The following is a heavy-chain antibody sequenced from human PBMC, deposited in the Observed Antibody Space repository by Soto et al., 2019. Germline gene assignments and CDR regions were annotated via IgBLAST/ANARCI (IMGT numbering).Heavy chain of an antibody. V-gene: IGHV4-59*12. J-gene: IGHJ3*02. CDR1: GGSIRRYY. CDR3: ARKRVMITFGFANNEHDAFDI. CDR2: IYYSGST. Sequence: PSETLSLTLSVSGGSIRRYYWGWIRPPPGEGLGWIGYIYYSGSTNYNPSLKSRVTISADKSIRTTYLQWSSLKASDTAMYYCARKRVMITFGFANNEHDAFDIWGQGTMVTVSS. D-gene: IGHD3-16*01.